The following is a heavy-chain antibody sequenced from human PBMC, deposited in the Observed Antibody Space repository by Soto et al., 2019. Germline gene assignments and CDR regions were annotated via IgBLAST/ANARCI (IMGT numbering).Heavy chain of an antibody. Sequence: SQTLSLTCAISGDSVSSNSAAWNWIRQSPSRGLEWLGRTYYRSKWYNDYAVSVKSRITINPDTSKNQFSLQLNSVTPEAAALYYCASRNWASDAFDIWGQGTMVTVSS. CDR2: TYYRSKWYN. CDR1: GDSVSSNSAA. D-gene: IGHD7-27*01. V-gene: IGHV6-1*01. J-gene: IGHJ3*02. CDR3: ASRNWASDAFDI.